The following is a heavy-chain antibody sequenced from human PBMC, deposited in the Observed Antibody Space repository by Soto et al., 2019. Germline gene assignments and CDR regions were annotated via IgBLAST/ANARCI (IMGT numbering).Heavy chain of an antibody. CDR3: ASDASDQYYYGSQSNFDY. V-gene: IGHV1-3*01. CDR2: INAGNGNT. Sequence: GASVKVSCKASGYTFTSYAMHWVRQAPGQRLEWMGWINAGNGNTKYSQKFQGRVTITRDTSASTAYMELSSLRSEDTAVYYCASDASDQYYYGSQSNFDYWGQGTLVTVSS. CDR1: GYTFTSYA. D-gene: IGHD3-10*01. J-gene: IGHJ4*02.